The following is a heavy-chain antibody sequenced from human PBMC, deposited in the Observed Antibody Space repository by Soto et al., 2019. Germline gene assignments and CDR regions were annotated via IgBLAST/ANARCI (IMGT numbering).Heavy chain of an antibody. CDR2: ISSSSSYI. D-gene: IGHD3-22*01. V-gene: IGHV3-21*01. CDR3: ARDEGDSSGDAFDI. Sequence: GWSLRLSCAASGFTFSSYSMNWVRQAPGKGLEWVSSISSSSSYIYYADSVKGRFTISRDNAKNSLYLQMNSLRAEDTAVYYCARDEGDSSGDAFDIWGQGTMVTVSS. CDR1: GFTFSSYS. J-gene: IGHJ3*02.